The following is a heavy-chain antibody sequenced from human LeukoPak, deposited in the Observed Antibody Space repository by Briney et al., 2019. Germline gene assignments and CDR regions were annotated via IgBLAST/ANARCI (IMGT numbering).Heavy chain of an antibody. V-gene: IGHV3-23*01. D-gene: IGHD5-12*01. J-gene: IGHJ6*03. Sequence: GGSLRLSCAASGFPFSNSGMSWVRQAPGKGLEWVSAISGSGGTTYYADSVKGRFTISRDNSKNTLYLQMKSLRAEDTAVYYCAKGGGYEAQYYYYYLDVWGKGTTVTISS. CDR2: ISGSGGTT. CDR1: GFPFSNSG. CDR3: AKGGGYEAQYYYYYLDV.